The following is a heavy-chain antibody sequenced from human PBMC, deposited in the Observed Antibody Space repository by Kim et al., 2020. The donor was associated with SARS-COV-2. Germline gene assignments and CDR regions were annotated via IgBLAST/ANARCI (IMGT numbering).Heavy chain of an antibody. CDR1: GYTFTSYY. CDR2: INPSGGST. D-gene: IGHD6-13*01. CDR3: ARDPVGVAAAGLPFDY. Sequence: ASVKVSCKASGYTFTSYYMHWVRQAPGQGLEWMGIINPSGGSTSYAQKFQGRVTMTRDTSTSTVYMELSSLRSEDTAVYYCARDPVGVAAAGLPFDYWGQGTLVTVSS. V-gene: IGHV1-46*01. J-gene: IGHJ4*02.